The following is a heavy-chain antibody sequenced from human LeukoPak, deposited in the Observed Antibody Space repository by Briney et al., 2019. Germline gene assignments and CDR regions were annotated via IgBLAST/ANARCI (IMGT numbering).Heavy chain of an antibody. J-gene: IGHJ4*02. CDR2: IIPIFGTA. CDR3: AREGYGDRRVAFDY. Sequence: SVKVSCKASGGTFSSYAINWVRQAPGQGLEWMGGIIPIFGTANYAQKFQGRVTITADESTSTAYMELSSLRSEDTAVYYCAREGYGDRRVAFDYWGQGTLVTVSS. D-gene: IGHD4-17*01. CDR1: GGTFSSYA. V-gene: IGHV1-69*13.